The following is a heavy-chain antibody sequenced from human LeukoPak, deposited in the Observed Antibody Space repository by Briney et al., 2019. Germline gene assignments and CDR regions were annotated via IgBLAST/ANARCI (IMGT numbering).Heavy chain of an antibody. V-gene: IGHV1-69*06. D-gene: IGHD1-26*01. CDR3: ARKDGSADDWFDP. CDR1: GGTFSSYA. Sequence: SVKVSCKASGGTFSSYAIGWVRQAPGQGLEWMVRIIPIFGTANYAQKFQGRVTITADKSTSTAYMELSSLRSEDTAVYYCARKDGSADDWFDPWGQGTLVTVSS. CDR2: IIPIFGTA. J-gene: IGHJ5*02.